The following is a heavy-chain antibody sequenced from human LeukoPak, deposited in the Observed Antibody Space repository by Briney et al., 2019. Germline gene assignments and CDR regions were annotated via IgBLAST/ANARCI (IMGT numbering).Heavy chain of an antibody. CDR2: ISGSGGAA. CDR3: AKGAMTTVTNPPFDY. D-gene: IGHD4-17*01. Sequence: GGSLRLSCAASGFTFSSYYMNWVRQAPGKGLEWVSVISGSGGAAYYADSVKGRFTISRDNSKNTLYLQMNSLRAEDTAVYYCAKGAMTTVTNPPFDYWGQGSLVTVSS. CDR1: GFTFSSYY. J-gene: IGHJ4*02. V-gene: IGHV3-23*01.